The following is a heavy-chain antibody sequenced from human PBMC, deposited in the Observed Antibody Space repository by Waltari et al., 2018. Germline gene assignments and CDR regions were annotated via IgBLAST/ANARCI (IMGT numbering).Heavy chain of an antibody. CDR2: IYYRGSA. CDR1: GGSISSYY. D-gene: IGHD2-2*01. CDR3: ASLGSDGTSNPRFGYYYMDV. V-gene: IGHV4-59*12. Sequence: QVQLQESGPGLVKPSETLSLTCTVSGGSISSYYWSWIRQPPGKGLEWIGYIYYRGSANYNPALKSRVTISEVTSKIQISLKLSSVTAADTAVYYWASLGSDGTSNPRFGYYYMDVWGKGTTVTISS. J-gene: IGHJ6*03.